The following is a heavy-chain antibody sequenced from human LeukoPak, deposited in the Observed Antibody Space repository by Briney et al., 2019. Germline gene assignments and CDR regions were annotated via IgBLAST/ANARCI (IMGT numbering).Heavy chain of an antibody. Sequence: SQTLSLTSAISGDSASSNSAAWNWIRQSPSRCLEWLGRTYYRSKWYTDYSVSVKSRITINPDTSKNQFSLQLTSVTPEDTAVYYCARGNYDYVWGSYRYSYYGMDVWGQGTTVTVSS. CDR2: TYYRSKWYT. CDR3: ARGNYDYVWGSYRYSYYGMDV. CDR1: GDSASSNSAA. J-gene: IGHJ6*02. D-gene: IGHD3-16*02. V-gene: IGHV6-1*01.